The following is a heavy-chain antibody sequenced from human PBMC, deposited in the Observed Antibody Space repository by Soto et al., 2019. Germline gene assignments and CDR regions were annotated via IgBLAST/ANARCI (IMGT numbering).Heavy chain of an antibody. V-gene: IGHV3-23*01. D-gene: IGHD3-10*01. Sequence: GGSLRLSCAASGFTFSSFAMSWVRQAPGKGLEWVSAISSSGVSTYYADSVKGRLTISRDSSKNTLYLQMNSLRAEDTAVYYCAKDLSYYGSGTFYPLFDYWGQGTLVTVSS. J-gene: IGHJ4*02. CDR1: GFTFSSFA. CDR3: AKDLSYYGSGTFYPLFDY. CDR2: ISSSGVST.